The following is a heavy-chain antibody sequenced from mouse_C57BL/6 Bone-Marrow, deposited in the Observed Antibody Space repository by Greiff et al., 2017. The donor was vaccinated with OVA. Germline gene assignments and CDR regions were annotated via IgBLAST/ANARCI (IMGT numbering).Heavy chain of an antibody. V-gene: IGHV14-4*01. D-gene: IGHD1-1*01. CDR2: IDPENGDT. Sequence: EVQLQQSGAELVRPGASVKLSCTASGFNIKDDYMHWVKQRPEQGLEWIGWIDPENGDTGYASKFQGKATITADTSSNTAYLQLSSLTSEDTAVYYGTTLPLYYGSPYWYCDVWGTGTTVTVSS. CDR3: TTLPLYYGSPYWYCDV. J-gene: IGHJ1*03. CDR1: GFNIKDDY.